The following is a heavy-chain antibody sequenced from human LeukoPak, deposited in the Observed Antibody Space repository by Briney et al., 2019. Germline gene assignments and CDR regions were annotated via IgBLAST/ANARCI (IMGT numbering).Heavy chain of an antibody. J-gene: IGHJ4*02. D-gene: IGHD7-27*01. CDR2: IKPDGSEK. V-gene: IGHV3-7*01. CDR1: GFTFSNYW. CDR3: ARDYVWGSSESDY. Sequence: GGPLRLSCAASGFTFSNYWMTWFRQTPGKGLEWVGNIKPDGSEKYYVDSVKGRFTISRDNAKNSLFLQMSSLRVEDTAIYYCARDYVWGSSESDYWGQGTLVTVSS.